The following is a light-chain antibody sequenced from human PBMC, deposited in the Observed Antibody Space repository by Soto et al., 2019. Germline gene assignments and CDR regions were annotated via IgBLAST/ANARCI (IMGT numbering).Light chain of an antibody. J-gene: IGKJ4*01. Sequence: DIQMTQSPSTLSASVGDRVTITCRASQPITYWLAWYQQKPGQVPNLLIYKASSLESGVPSRFSGSGSETEFTLSINSLQPDDVATYYCQQYHSYPLTFGGGTKVEIK. CDR1: QPITYW. CDR2: KAS. CDR3: QQYHSYPLT. V-gene: IGKV1-5*03.